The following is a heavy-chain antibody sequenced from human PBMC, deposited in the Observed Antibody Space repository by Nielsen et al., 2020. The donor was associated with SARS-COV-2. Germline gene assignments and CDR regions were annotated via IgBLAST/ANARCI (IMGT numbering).Heavy chain of an antibody. Sequence: WVRQAPGQGLEWMGGIIPIFGTANYAQKFQGRVTITADKSTSTAHMELSSLRSEDTAVYYCARVSQGVVVPAAMLPYYGMDVWGQGTTVTVSS. D-gene: IGHD2-2*01. CDR3: ARVSQGVVVPAAMLPYYGMDV. J-gene: IGHJ6*02. V-gene: IGHV1-69*06. CDR2: IIPIFGTA.